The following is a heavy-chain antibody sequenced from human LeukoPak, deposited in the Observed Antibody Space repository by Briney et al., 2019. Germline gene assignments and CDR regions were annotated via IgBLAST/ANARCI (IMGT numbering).Heavy chain of an antibody. Sequence: ASVKVSCKASGGTFSSYAISWVRQAPGQGLEWMGRIIPILDIANYAQKFQGRVTITADKSTSTAYMELSSLRSEDTAVYYYAREYYYDSSGYRFDPWGQGTLVTVSS. D-gene: IGHD3-22*01. CDR2: IIPILDIA. CDR1: GGTFSSYA. V-gene: IGHV1-69*04. CDR3: AREYYYDSSGYRFDP. J-gene: IGHJ5*02.